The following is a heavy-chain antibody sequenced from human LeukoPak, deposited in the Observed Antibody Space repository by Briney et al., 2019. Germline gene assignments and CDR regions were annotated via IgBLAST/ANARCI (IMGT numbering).Heavy chain of an antibody. V-gene: IGHV3-33*01. CDR3: ARDVQYYYGMDV. CDR1: GFTFSSYG. CDR2: IWYDGSNK. Sequence: PGGSLRLSCAASGFTFSSYGMHWVRQAPGKGLEWVAVIWYDGSNKYYADSVKGRFTISRDNSKNTLYLQMNSLRAGDTAVYYCARDVQYYYGMDVWGQGTTVTVSS. J-gene: IGHJ6*02. D-gene: IGHD3-10*02.